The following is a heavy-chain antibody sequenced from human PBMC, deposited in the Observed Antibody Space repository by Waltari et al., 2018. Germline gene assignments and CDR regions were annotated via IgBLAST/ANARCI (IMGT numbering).Heavy chain of an antibody. V-gene: IGHV3-23*03. Sequence: EVQVLESGGDLVQPGGSLRLSCAASGFSFGPYGMGWVRQGPGKGLEWVSGIHNDGSRTYYVDSVKGRFTISRDNSKNTMSLQMNSLRAEDTGIYYCVKGIWTSAASYYAGLDVWGQGTTVTVSS. CDR1: GFSFGPYG. J-gene: IGHJ6*02. D-gene: IGHD3-22*01. CDR2: IHNDGSRT. CDR3: VKGIWTSAASYYAGLDV.